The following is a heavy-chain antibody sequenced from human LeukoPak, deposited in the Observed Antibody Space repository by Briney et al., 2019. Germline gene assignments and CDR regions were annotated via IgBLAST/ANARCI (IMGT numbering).Heavy chain of an antibody. Sequence: PGGSLRLSCAASGFTFSNAWMSWVRQAPGKGLEWVSVIYSGGSTYYADPVKGRFTISRHDPKNTLYLQMNSLRPEDTAVYYCARLEMATITHAFDIWGQGAMVTVSS. V-gene: IGHV3-53*04. CDR1: GFTFSNAW. D-gene: IGHD5-24*01. J-gene: IGHJ3*02. CDR2: IYSGGST. CDR3: ARLEMATITHAFDI.